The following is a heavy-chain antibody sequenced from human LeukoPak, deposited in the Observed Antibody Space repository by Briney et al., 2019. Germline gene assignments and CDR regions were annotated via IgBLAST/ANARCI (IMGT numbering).Heavy chain of an antibody. D-gene: IGHD3-10*01. CDR3: ADFGSGSYCFDY. J-gene: IGHJ4*02. V-gene: IGHV3-21*04. CDR1: GFTFSSYA. CDR2: ISSSSSYI. Sequence: PGGSLRLSCAASGFTFSSYAMSWVRQAPGKGLEWVSSISSSSSYIYYADSVKGRFTISRDNAKNSLYLQMDSLRAEDTAIYYCADFGSGSYCFDYWGQGTLVTVSS.